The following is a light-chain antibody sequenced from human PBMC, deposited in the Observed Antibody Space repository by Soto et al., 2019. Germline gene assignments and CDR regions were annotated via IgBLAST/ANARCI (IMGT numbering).Light chain of an antibody. CDR3: QQFYSSWT. V-gene: IGKV4-1*01. Sequence: DIVMTQSPDSLAVSLGERATINCKSSQSVLHSSNNKNNLAWYQQKPGQPPKVLIYGASTREAGVPDRFSGSGSGTDFTLTISSLQAEDVAVYYCQQFYSSWTFGQGTKVEIK. CDR1: QSVLHSSNNKNN. J-gene: IGKJ1*01. CDR2: GAS.